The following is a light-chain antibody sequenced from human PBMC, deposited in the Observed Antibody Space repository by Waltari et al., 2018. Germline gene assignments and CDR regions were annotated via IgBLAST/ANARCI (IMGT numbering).Light chain of an antibody. CDR3: QVWDDVTDSGV. Sequence: YVLTQPPSVSVDPGKTARLTCGGDNSGSKSVNWYQQKPGQAPVLVMFYDSDRPSAIPERFSGSNPGNTATLTISWVEAGDEADYHCQVWDDVTDSGVFGGGTKLTVL. CDR1: NSGSKS. CDR2: YDS. J-gene: IGLJ3*02. V-gene: IGLV3-21*04.